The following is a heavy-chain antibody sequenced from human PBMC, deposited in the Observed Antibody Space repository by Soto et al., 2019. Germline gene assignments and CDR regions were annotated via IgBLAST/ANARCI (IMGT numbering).Heavy chain of an antibody. CDR1: GFTFTRYS. Sequence: GGSLRLSCAASGFTFTRYSMNWVRQAPGKGLEWVSSISSTTNYIYCGDSMKGRFTISRDNAKNSLYLETNSLRAEDTAVYYCARESEDLTSNFDYWRQGTLVTVSS. V-gene: IGHV3-21*06. CDR2: ISSTTNYI. CDR3: ARESEDLTSNFDY. J-gene: IGHJ4*02.